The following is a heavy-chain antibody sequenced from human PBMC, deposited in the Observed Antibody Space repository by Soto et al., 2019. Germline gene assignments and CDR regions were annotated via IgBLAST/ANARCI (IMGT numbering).Heavy chain of an antibody. CDR2: ISSSSSYI. CDR3: ARALYPGIAVAGREGWFDP. J-gene: IGHJ5*02. CDR1: GFTFSSYS. Sequence: GGSLRLSCAASGFTFSSYSMNWVRQAPGKGLEWVSSISSSSSYIYYADSVKGRFTISRDNAKNSLYLQMNSLRAEDTAVYYCARALYPGIAVAGREGWFDPWGQGTLVTVSS. V-gene: IGHV3-21*01. D-gene: IGHD6-19*01.